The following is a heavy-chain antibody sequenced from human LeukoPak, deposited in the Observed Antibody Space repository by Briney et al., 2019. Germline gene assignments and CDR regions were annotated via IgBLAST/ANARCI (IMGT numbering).Heavy chain of an antibody. CDR2: IYYSGSA. CDR1: GGSISSYY. Sequence: SETLSLTCTVSGGSISSYYWSWIRQPPGKGLEWIGYIYYSGSANYNPSLKSRVTISVDTSKNQFSLKLSSVTAADTAVYYCARVRLSDYGDYLYWFDPWGQGTLVTVSS. J-gene: IGHJ5*02. D-gene: IGHD4-17*01. V-gene: IGHV4-59*01. CDR3: ARVRLSDYGDYLYWFDP.